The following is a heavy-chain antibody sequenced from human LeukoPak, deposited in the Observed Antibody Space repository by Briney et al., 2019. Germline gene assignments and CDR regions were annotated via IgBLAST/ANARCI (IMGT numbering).Heavy chain of an antibody. CDR2: IRNDASNT. D-gene: IGHD3-10*01. Sequence: GGSLRLSCAASGFTFSSYGMHWVRQAPGKGLDWVAYIRNDASNTYYADSVKGRFSISRDNSKNTLYLQMNSLIPEDTAVYYCAKRAGSAWSAGAWGQGTLVTVSS. J-gene: IGHJ5*02. V-gene: IGHV3-30*02. CDR3: AKRAGSAWSAGA. CDR1: GFTFSSYG.